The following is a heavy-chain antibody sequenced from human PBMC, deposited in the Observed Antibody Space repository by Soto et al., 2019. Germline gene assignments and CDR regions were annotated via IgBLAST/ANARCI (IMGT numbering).Heavy chain of an antibody. Sequence: GGSLRLSCAASGFIFKMYWMHWVRQSPGKGLVRISRIYNDGTYSDYADSVRGRFTISRDNVNDTLYLQMNNLRAEDSGLYYCTRGPRPISTGTGAYWGQGTQVTVSS. V-gene: IGHV3-74*01. CDR1: GFIFKMYW. J-gene: IGHJ4*02. D-gene: IGHD3-10*01. CDR2: IYNDGTYS. CDR3: TRGPRPISTGTGAY.